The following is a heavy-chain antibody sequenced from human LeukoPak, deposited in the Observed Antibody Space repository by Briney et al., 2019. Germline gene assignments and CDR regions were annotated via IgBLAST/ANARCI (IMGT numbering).Heavy chain of an antibody. V-gene: IGHV1-8*03. Sequence: GASVKVSCKASGYTFTSYDINWVRQATGQGLEWMGWMNPNSGNTGYAQKFQGRVTITRNTSISTAYMELSSLRSEDTAVYYCAREWGYSDYLIFDYWGQGTLVTVSS. CDR1: GYTFTSYD. J-gene: IGHJ4*02. D-gene: IGHD2-15*01. CDR2: MNPNSGNT. CDR3: AREWGYSDYLIFDY.